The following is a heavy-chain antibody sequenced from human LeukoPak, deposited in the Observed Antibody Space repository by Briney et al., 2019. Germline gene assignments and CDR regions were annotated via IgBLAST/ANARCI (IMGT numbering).Heavy chain of an antibody. D-gene: IGHD5-18*01. J-gene: IGHJ6*03. CDR2: IRAYNGNT. CDR3: ARALDGDTAMAWYYYMDV. CDR1: GYTFTSYG. Sequence: GASVKVSCKASGYTFTSYGISWVRQAPGQGLEWMGWIRAYNGNTNYAQKLQGRVTMTTDTSTSTAYMELRNLRSDDTAVYYCARALDGDTAMAWYYYMDVWGKGTTVTVSS. V-gene: IGHV1-18*01.